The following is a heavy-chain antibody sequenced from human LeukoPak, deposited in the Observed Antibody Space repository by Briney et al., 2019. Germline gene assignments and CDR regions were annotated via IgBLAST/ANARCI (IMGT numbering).Heavy chain of an antibody. CDR1: GGSISSYY. J-gene: IGHJ4*02. CDR3: ARHYIQPPHYFDY. V-gene: IGHV4-59*08. CDR2: IYYTGST. D-gene: IGHD2-2*01. Sequence: SETLSLTCTVSGGSISSYYWRWIRQPPGKGLEWIGFIYYTGSTHYNPSLKSRVTVSVDTSKNQFSLKLSAVTAADTAVYYCARHYIQPPHYFDYWGRGTLVTVSS.